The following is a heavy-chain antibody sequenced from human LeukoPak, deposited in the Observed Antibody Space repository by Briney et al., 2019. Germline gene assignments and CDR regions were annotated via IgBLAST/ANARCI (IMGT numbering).Heavy chain of an antibody. CDR1: GFTFSSYA. V-gene: IGHV3-23*01. Sequence: GGSLRLSCAASGFTFSSYAMSWVRQAPGKGLEWVSTISGSGGSTYYADSVKGRFTISRDNSKNTLYLQMNSLRAEDTAVYYCARVRCSSTSCPYYYYMDVWGKGTTVTVSS. J-gene: IGHJ6*03. CDR2: ISGSGGST. CDR3: ARVRCSSTSCPYYYYMDV. D-gene: IGHD2-2*01.